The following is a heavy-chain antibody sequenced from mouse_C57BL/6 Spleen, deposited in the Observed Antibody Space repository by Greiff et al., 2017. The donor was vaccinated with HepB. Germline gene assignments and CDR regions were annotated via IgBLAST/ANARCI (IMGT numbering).Heavy chain of an antibody. J-gene: IGHJ4*01. D-gene: IGHD1-1*01. CDR1: GYTFTSYG. Sequence: VQLQQSGAELARPGASVKLSCKASGYTFTSYGISWVQQRTGQGLEWIGEIYPRSGNTYYNEKFKGKATLTADKSSSTAYMELRSLTSEDSAVYCCARRRFITTVVADYAMDYWGQGTSVTVSS. CDR3: ARRRFITTVVADYAMDY. CDR2: IYPRSGNT. V-gene: IGHV1-81*01.